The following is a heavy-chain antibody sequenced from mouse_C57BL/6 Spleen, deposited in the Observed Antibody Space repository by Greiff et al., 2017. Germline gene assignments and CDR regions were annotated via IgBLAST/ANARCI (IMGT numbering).Heavy chain of an antibody. CDR1: GYTFTSYW. J-gene: IGHJ3*01. Sequence: VQLQQPGAELVKPGASVKMSCKASGYTFTSYWITWVKQRPGQGLEWIGDIYPGSGSTNYNEKFKSKATLTVDTSSSTAYMQLSSLTSEDSAVYYCARPYDYDEGGFAYWGQGTLVTVSA. D-gene: IGHD2-4*01. CDR2: IYPGSGST. V-gene: IGHV1-55*01. CDR3: ARPYDYDEGGFAY.